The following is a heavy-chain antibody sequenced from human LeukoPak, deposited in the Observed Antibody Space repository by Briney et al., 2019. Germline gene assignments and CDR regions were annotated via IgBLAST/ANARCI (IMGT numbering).Heavy chain of an antibody. Sequence: PGGSLRLSCAASGFTFSSYEMNWVRQAPGKGLEWVSYISSSGSTIYYADSVRGRFTISRDNAKNSLYLQMNSLRAEDTAVYYCLGQQLGFDYWGQGTLVTASS. D-gene: IGHD6-13*01. CDR3: LGQQLGFDY. J-gene: IGHJ4*02. CDR2: ISSSGSTI. V-gene: IGHV3-48*03. CDR1: GFTFSSYE.